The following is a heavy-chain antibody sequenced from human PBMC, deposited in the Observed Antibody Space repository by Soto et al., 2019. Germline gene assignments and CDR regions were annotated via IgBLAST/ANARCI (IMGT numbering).Heavy chain of an antibody. CDR2: IIPVFGTT. V-gene: IGHV1-69*01. CDR3: ARGGGPYVWFNEF. J-gene: IGHJ4*02. Sequence: QEQLVQSGAEVKKPGSSVKVSCKDSGGLFSSLAITWVRQPPGQGLEWMGGIIPVFGTTNYAQKFQGRVTITADESTNTAYMELSSLTSDDTAMYYCARGGGPYVWFNEFWGQGTQVTVSS. CDR1: GGLFSSLA. D-gene: IGHD3-16*01.